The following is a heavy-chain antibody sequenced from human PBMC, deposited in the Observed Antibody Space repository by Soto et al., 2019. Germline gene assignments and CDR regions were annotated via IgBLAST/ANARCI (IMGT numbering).Heavy chain of an antibody. CDR1: GFTFSSYS. J-gene: IGHJ4*02. CDR2: ISSSSSTI. V-gene: IGHV3-48*04. Sequence: PGGSLRLSCAASGFTFSSYSMNWVRQAPGKGLEWVSYISSSSSTIYYADSVKGRFTISRDNAKNSLYLQMNSLRAEDTAVYYCARDSGEFLYNYWGQGTLVTVS. CDR3: ARDSGEFLYNY. D-gene: IGHD3-16*01.